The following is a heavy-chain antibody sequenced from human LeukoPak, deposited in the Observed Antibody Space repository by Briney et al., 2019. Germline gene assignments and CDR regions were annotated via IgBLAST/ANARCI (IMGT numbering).Heavy chain of an antibody. Sequence: PSETLSLTCTVSGGSIGTYYWNWARQSPGKGREWIGYIYYIVSTGYNPSLKSRVTISVDTSENQLSLKLSSVTPADTAVYYCARAQSGTYAFDIWGQGTMVTVSS. J-gene: IGHJ3*02. CDR1: GGSIGTYY. CDR2: IYYIVST. CDR3: ARAQSGTYAFDI. D-gene: IGHD1-1*01. V-gene: IGHV4-59*01.